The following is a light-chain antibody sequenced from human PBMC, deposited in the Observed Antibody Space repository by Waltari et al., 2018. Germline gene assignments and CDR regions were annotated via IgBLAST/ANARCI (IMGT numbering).Light chain of an antibody. Sequence: SYELPQPPSVSVSPGQTASITCPGDKLVTNFVSWYQQKPGQSPLLVMYQDSKRPSGIPERFSGSSYGPTATLTISGAQPIDEADYYCQAWDTLSAWVFGAGTKVNVI. CDR2: QDS. J-gene: IGLJ1*01. CDR3: QAWDTLSAWV. CDR1: KLVTNF. V-gene: IGLV3-1*01.